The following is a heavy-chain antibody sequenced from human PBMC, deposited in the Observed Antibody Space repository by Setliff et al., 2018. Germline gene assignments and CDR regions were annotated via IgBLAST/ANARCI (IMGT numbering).Heavy chain of an antibody. D-gene: IGHD3-3*01. J-gene: IGHJ5*02. Sequence: GESLKISCAASEFTFNKYWMTWVRQAPGKGLEWVANINQGGSDQFYVESVKGRFTISRDNAKNSLYLQMNSLRVEDTAVYYCARDVFDFRTGQAGPWGQGTLVTVSS. V-gene: IGHV3-7*01. CDR3: ARDVFDFRTGQAGP. CDR1: EFTFNKYW. CDR2: INQGGSDQ.